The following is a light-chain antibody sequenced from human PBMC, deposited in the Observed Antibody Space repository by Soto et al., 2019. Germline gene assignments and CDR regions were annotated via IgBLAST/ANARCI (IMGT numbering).Light chain of an antibody. CDR3: VGWDDSLSGWV. CDR1: SSNIGSNY. CDR2: KNN. J-gene: IGLJ3*02. V-gene: IGLV1-47*01. Sequence: QSVLTQPPSASGTPGQRVTISCSGSSSNIGSNYVYWYQQLPGTAPKVLIYKNNQRPSGVPDRFSGSKSGTSASLAISGLRSEDEADYFCVGWDDSLSGWVFGGGTNVTVL.